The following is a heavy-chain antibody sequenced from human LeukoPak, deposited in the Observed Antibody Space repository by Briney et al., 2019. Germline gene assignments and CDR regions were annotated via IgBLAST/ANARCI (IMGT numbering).Heavy chain of an antibody. V-gene: IGHV3-11*04. CDR2: ISSSGSTI. J-gene: IGHJ3*02. Sequence: GGSLRLSCAASGFTFSDYYMSWIRQAPGKGLEWVSYISSSGSTIYYADSVKGRFTISRDNAKNSLYLQMNNLRAEDTAVYYCARDQSLWELLRGYDAFDIWGQGTMVTVSS. D-gene: IGHD1-26*01. CDR1: GFTFSDYY. CDR3: ARDQSLWELLRGYDAFDI.